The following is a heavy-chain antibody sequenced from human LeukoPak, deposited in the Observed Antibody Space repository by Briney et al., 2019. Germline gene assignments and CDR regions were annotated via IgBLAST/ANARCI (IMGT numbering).Heavy chain of an antibody. Sequence: NPSETLSLTCTVSGGSISSYYWSWIRQPPGKGLEWIGYIYYSGSTNYNPSLKSRVTISVDTSKNQFSLKLTSVIAADTAVYYCARNMVRVNWFDPWGQGTLVTVSS. D-gene: IGHD3-10*01. CDR3: ARNMVRVNWFDP. CDR1: GGSISSYY. V-gene: IGHV4-59*12. CDR2: IYYSGST. J-gene: IGHJ5*02.